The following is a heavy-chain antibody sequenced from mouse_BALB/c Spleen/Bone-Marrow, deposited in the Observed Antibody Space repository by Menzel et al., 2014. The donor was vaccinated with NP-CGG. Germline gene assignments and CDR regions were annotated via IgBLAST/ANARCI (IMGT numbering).Heavy chain of an antibody. CDR2: IYPGSGNT. CDR1: GYTFTDYY. Sequence: LMESGPELVKPGASVKISCKASGYTFTDYYINWVKQKPGQGLEWIGWIYPGSGNTKYNEKFKGKATLTVDTSSSTAYMQLNSLTSEDTAVYFCARSPYYGNYDDYWGQGTTLTVSS. CDR3: ARSPYYGNYDDY. D-gene: IGHD2-10*01. V-gene: IGHV1-84*02. J-gene: IGHJ2*01.